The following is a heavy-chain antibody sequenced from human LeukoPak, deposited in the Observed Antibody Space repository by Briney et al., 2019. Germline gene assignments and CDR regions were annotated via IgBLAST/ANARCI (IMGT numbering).Heavy chain of an antibody. Sequence: PSETLSLTCTVSGGSISSGGYYWSWIRQHPGKGLEWIGYIYYSGSTYYNPSLKSRVTISVDTSKNQFSLKLSSVTAADTAVYYCARDGLSYTATTIAWFDPWGQGTLVTVSS. CDR1: GGSISSGGYY. CDR3: ARDGLSYTATTIAWFDP. J-gene: IGHJ5*02. V-gene: IGHV4-31*03. CDR2: IYYSGST. D-gene: IGHD1-26*01.